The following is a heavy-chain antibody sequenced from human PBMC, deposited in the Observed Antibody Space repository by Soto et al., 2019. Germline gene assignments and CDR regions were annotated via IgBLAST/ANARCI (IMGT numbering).Heavy chain of an antibody. Sequence: QVQLVESGGGLVKPGGSLRLSCAASGFTFSDYYMSWIRQAPGKGLEWVSYISSSSSYTNYADSVKGRFTISRDNAKNSLYLQMNSLRAEDTAVYYCARVGHWPDHRGTREKYYFDYWGQGTLVTVSS. D-gene: IGHD1-1*01. CDR1: GFTFSDYY. V-gene: IGHV3-11*06. CDR2: ISSSSSYT. J-gene: IGHJ4*02. CDR3: ARVGHWPDHRGTREKYYFDY.